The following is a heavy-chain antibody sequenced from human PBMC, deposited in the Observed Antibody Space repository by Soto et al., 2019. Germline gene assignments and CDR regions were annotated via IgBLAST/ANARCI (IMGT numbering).Heavy chain of an antibody. J-gene: IGHJ4*02. CDR3: ASNNYGGNSY. CDR1: GGSISSGDYY. D-gene: IGHD4-17*01. V-gene: IGHV4-30-4*01. Sequence: LCGGSISSGDYYWSWIRQPPGKGLEWIGYIYYSGSTYYNPSLKSRVTISVDTSKNQFSLKLSSVTAADTAVYYCASNNYGGNSYWGQGTLVNVSS. CDR2: IYYSGST.